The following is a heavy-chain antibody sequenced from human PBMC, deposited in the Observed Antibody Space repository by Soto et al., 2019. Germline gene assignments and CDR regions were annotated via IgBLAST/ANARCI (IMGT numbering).Heavy chain of an antibody. D-gene: IGHD6-19*01. CDR1: GGSIISYY. V-gene: IGHV4-59*12. Sequence: SEALSLAGAVSGGSIISYYWCWIRLPPGKGLEWIGYIYYSGSTNYNPSLKSRVTISVDTSKNQFSLKLSSVTAADTAVYYCASRPAVAGSPFDYWGQGTLVTVSS. CDR2: IYYSGST. CDR3: ASRPAVAGSPFDY. J-gene: IGHJ4*02.